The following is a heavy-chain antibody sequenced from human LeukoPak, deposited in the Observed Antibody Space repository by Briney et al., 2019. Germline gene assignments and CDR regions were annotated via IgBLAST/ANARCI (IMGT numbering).Heavy chain of an antibody. V-gene: IGHV3-43D*03. CDR1: GFDFDDFA. Sequence: PGGSLRLSCAASGFDFDDFAMHWVRQAPGKGLEWISLVSWDGGSTYYSDSVKGRFTISRDNSKNSLSLQMNSLRAEDTALYYCARVTTMVRGGGDAFDIWGQGTMVTVSS. CDR2: VSWDGGST. J-gene: IGHJ3*02. CDR3: ARVTTMVRGGGDAFDI. D-gene: IGHD3-10*01.